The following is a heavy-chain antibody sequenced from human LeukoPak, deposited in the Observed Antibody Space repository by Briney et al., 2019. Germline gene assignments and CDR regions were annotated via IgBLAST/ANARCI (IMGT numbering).Heavy chain of an antibody. J-gene: IGHJ4*02. V-gene: IGHV3-9*01. Sequence: GGSLRLSCTASGFTFDDFAMHWVRHARGRARVWVSSITGNSGALHSADSVKGRFTISRDNDKKSLYLQISSLIPEDTALYYCGKDIVGTMLRGVIRSWGQGTLVTVSS. CDR2: ITGNSGAL. D-gene: IGHD3-10*01. CDR1: GFTFDDFA. CDR3: GKDIVGTMLRGVIRS.